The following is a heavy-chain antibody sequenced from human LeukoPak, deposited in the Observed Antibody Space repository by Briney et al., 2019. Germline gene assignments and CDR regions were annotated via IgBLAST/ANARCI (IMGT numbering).Heavy chain of an antibody. V-gene: IGHV3-48*03. J-gene: IGHJ4*02. CDR3: ARDVAPIDY. Sequence: GRSLRLSCAASGCTFSSYEMYWVLQAPGKGLEWISYISSSGGTIYYADSVKGRFTISRDNAKNSLYQQINSLRAEDTAVYYCARDVAPIDYWGQGTLVTVSS. CDR2: ISSSGGTI. CDR1: GCTFSSYE.